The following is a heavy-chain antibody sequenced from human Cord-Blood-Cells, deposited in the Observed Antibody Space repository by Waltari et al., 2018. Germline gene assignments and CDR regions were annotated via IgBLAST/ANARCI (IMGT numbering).Heavy chain of an antibody. V-gene: IGHV4-59*08. Sequence: QVQLQESGPGLVKPSEPLSLPCTVPGGSISSYYWSWIRQPPGKGLEWIGYIYYSGSTNYNPSLKSRVTISVDTSKNQFSLKLSSVTAADTAVYYCARLDSSGYYSYWGQGTLVTVSS. J-gene: IGHJ4*02. D-gene: IGHD3-22*01. CDR3: ARLDSSGYYSY. CDR1: GGSISSYY. CDR2: IYYSGST.